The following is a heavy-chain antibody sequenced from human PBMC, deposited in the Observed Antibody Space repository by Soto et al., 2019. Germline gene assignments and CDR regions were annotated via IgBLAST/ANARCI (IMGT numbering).Heavy chain of an antibody. CDR1: GGSISSYY. Sequence: SETLSLTCTVSGGSISSYYWSWIRQPPGKGLEWIGYIYYSGSTNYNPSLKSRVPISVDTSKNQFSLKLSSVTAADTAVYYCARVRGVIGGWIDYWGQGTLVTVSS. CDR3: ARVRGVIGGWIDY. V-gene: IGHV4-59*01. J-gene: IGHJ4*02. D-gene: IGHD3-10*01. CDR2: IYYSGST.